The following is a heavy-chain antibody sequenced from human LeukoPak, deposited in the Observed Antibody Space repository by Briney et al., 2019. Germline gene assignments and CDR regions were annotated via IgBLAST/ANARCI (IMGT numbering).Heavy chain of an antibody. Sequence: TPSETLSLTCTVSGGSISSSSYYWGWIRQPPGKGLEWIGSIYYSGSTYYNPSLKSRVTISVDTSKTHFSLKLRSVTAADTAVYYCGRVSVSVAARNDYWGQGTLVTVSS. CDR2: IYYSGST. J-gene: IGHJ4*02. CDR3: GRVSVSVAARNDY. V-gene: IGHV4-39*07. CDR1: GGSISSSSYY. D-gene: IGHD6-6*01.